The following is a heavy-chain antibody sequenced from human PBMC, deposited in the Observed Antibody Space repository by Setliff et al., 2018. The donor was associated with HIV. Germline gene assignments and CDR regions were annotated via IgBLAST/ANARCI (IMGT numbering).Heavy chain of an antibody. V-gene: IGHV4-61*02. CDR2: VFPSGST. CDR1: GDSISSGSYY. CDR3: AQLGMVDDFDY. Sequence: SETLSLTCTVSGDSISSGSYYWSWIRQPAGKGLEWIGRVFPSGSTNYNPYLESRVTVSVDTSKNQFSLKVFSVTAADTAVYYCAQLGMVDDFDYWGQGTLVTVSS. D-gene: IGHD1-1*01. J-gene: IGHJ4*02.